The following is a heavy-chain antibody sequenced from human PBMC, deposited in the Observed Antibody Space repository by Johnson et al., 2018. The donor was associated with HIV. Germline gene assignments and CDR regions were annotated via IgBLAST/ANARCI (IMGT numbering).Heavy chain of an antibody. CDR2: ISYDGSNK. Sequence: QVQLVESGGGVVQPGRSLTIYCAASGFTFSSYAMHWVRQAPGKGLEWVAVISYDGSNKYYADSVKGRFTISRDNSKNTLYLQMNSLRAEDTAVYYCARDLDTAMVTCAFDIWGQGTMVTVSS. D-gene: IGHD5-18*01. CDR3: ARDLDTAMVTCAFDI. V-gene: IGHV3-30*04. CDR1: GFTFSSYA. J-gene: IGHJ3*02.